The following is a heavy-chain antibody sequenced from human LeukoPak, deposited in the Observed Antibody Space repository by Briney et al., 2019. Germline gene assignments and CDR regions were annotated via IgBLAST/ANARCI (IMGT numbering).Heavy chain of an antibody. D-gene: IGHD6-13*01. CDR3: AKGPGLGAGKRYLDL. CDR2: ISWNSGNM. V-gene: IGHV3-9*01. Sequence: GGSLRLSCAASGFTFSSYAMSWVRQAPGKGLEWVSSISWNSGNMYYVDSVKGRFTISRDNAKNSLSLQMNSLKPEDTALYYCAKGPGLGAGKRYLDLWGRGTPVIVSS. J-gene: IGHJ2*01. CDR1: GFTFSSYA.